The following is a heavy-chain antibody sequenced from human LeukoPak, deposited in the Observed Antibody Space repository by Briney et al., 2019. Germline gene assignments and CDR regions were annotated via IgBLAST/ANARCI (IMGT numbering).Heavy chain of an antibody. V-gene: IGHV1-8*03. CDR1: GYTFTSYD. Sequence: ASVKVSCKASGYTFTSYDINWVRQATGQGLEWMGWMNPNSGNTGYAQKFQGRVTITRNTSISTAYMELSSLRSEDTAVYYCASYCSSTSCQGDDAFDIWGQGTMVTVSS. D-gene: IGHD2-2*01. J-gene: IGHJ3*02. CDR2: MNPNSGNT. CDR3: ASYCSSTSCQGDDAFDI.